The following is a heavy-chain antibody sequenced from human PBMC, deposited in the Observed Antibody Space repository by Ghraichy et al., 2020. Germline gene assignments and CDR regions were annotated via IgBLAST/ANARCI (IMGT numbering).Heavy chain of an antibody. V-gene: IGHV4-38-2*02. CDR1: GSSIRDGYY. Sequence: SETLSLTCSVSGSSIRDGYYSCWLRQPPGGGPELFGSIHYSGTTFDNPSLKSRFTLSIDTSQNQFSLELSSVTAADTAVYFCASEDTRNYITSFFDYWSPGSLVTVSS. CDR3: ASEDTRNYITSFFDY. D-gene: IGHD1-7*01. J-gene: IGHJ4*02. CDR2: IHYSGTT.